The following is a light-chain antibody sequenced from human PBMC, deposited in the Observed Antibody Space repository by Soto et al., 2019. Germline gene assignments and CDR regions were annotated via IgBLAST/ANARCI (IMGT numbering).Light chain of an antibody. CDR1: SSDVGGYNS. Sequence: QSALTQPASVSGSPGQSITISCTGTSSDVGGYNSVSWYQQHPGKAPKLMIYEVSNRPSGVSNRFSGSKSGNTASLTISGLQAEDEADYSCSSYTTSSTLLYVFGTGTKLTVL. CDR2: EVS. CDR3: SSYTTSSTLLYV. J-gene: IGLJ1*01. V-gene: IGLV2-14*01.